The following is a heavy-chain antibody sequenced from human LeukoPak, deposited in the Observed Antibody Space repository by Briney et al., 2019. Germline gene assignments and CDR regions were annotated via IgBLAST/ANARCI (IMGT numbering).Heavy chain of an antibody. CDR3: ARGAYSGIAAAGTRWFDP. CDR2: INHSGST. D-gene: IGHD6-13*01. Sequence: PSETLSLTCAVYGGSFSGYYWSWIRQPPGKGLEWIGEINHSGSTNYNPSLKSRVTISVDTSKNQFSLKLSSVTAADTAVYYCARGAYSGIAAAGTRWFDPWGQGTLVTVSS. V-gene: IGHV4-34*01. CDR1: GGSFSGYY. J-gene: IGHJ5*02.